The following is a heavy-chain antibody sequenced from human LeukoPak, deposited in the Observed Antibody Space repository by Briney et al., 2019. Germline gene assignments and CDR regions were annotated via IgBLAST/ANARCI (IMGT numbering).Heavy chain of an antibody. J-gene: IGHJ4*02. CDR2: IIPILGIA. D-gene: IGHD4-17*01. Sequence: PVASVKVSCTASGGTFSSYAISWVRQAPGQGLEWMGRIIPILGIANYAQKFQGRVTITADKSTSTAYMELSSLRSEDTAVYYCASHEQHAFYGYYLCYWGQGTLVTVSS. V-gene: IGHV1-69*04. CDR1: GGTFSSYA. CDR3: ASHEQHAFYGYYLCY.